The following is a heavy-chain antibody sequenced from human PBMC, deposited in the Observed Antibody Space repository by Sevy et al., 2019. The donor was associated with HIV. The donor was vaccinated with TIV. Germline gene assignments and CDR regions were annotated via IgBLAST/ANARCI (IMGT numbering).Heavy chain of an antibody. J-gene: IGHJ5*02. V-gene: IGHV4-31*03. Sequence: SETLSLTCTVSGGSISSGGYYWSWVRQHPGKGLEWIGYIYYSGSTFYNPSLKGRVTISVDTSKNQFSLKLSSVTAADTAVYYCARGDFGVVNWFDPWGQGTLVTVSS. CDR2: IYYSGST. D-gene: IGHD3-3*01. CDR3: ARGDFGVVNWFDP. CDR1: GGSISSGGYY.